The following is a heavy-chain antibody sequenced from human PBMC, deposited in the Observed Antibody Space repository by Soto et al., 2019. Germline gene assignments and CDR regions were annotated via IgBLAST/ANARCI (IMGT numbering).Heavy chain of an antibody. D-gene: IGHD3-9*01. Sequence: GGSLRLSCAASGFTFSSYSMNWVRQAPGKGLEWVSSISSSSSYIYYADSVKGRFTISRDNAKNSLYLQMNSLRAEDTAVYYCALNFDWLSPYPYWGQGTLVTVSS. CDR1: GFTFSSYS. CDR3: ALNFDWLSPYPY. J-gene: IGHJ4*02. V-gene: IGHV3-21*01. CDR2: ISSSSSYI.